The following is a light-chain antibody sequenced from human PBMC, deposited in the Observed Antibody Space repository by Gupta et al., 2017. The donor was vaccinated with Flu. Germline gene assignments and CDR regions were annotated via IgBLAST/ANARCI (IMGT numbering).Light chain of an antibody. Sequence: QAVLTQPASLSASPGASASLTCTLHSGINVGTSKIYWYQQKPGSPPQYRLTYKSDSDKQQGSGVPSRFSGSKDASANAGIFLISGLQSEDEADYCCVIWHSSAWVFGGGTKLTVL. CDR2: YKSDSDK. V-gene: IGLV5-45*01. CDR3: VIWHSSAWV. J-gene: IGLJ2*01. CDR1: SGINVGTSK.